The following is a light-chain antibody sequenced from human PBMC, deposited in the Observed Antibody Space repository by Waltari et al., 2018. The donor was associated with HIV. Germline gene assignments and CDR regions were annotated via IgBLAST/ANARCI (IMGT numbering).Light chain of an antibody. CDR1: SSTFGNDF. J-gene: IGLJ3*02. CDR2: DNN. Sequence: QSVLTQPPSVSAAPGQKVTISCSVSSTFGNDFVSWYQHLPGSAPKLLIYDNNKLPTGISDRFSGSKSGTSATLGITGLQTGDEADYYCGTWDASLSVGVFGGGTKLTVL. CDR3: GTWDASLSVGV. V-gene: IGLV1-51*01.